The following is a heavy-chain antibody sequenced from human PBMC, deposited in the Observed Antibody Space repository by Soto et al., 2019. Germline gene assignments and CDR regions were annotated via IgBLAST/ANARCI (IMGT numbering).Heavy chain of an antibody. D-gene: IGHD6-19*01. J-gene: IGHJ4*02. Sequence: GASVKVSCKASGYTFTSYAMHWVRQAPGQRLEWMGWINAGNGNTKYSQKFQGRVTITRDTSASTAYMELSSLRSEDTAVYYCARPTSLTVAGFDYWGQGTLVTVSS. CDR1: GYTFTSYA. CDR2: INAGNGNT. CDR3: ARPTSLTVAGFDY. V-gene: IGHV1-3*01.